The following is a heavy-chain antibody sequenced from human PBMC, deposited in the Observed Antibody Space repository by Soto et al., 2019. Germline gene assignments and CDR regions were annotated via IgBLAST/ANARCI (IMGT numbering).Heavy chain of an antibody. D-gene: IGHD6-13*01. V-gene: IGHV1-69*12. CDR2: IIPIFGTA. Sequence: QVQQVQSGAEVKKPGSSVKVSCKASGGTFSSYAITWVLQAPGQGLEWMGGIIPIFGTAHYAQRFQGRVTMSAGEATSTAYLELSSLRSEDTAVYYCARGQYSSSSAWFDPWGQGTPVTVSS. CDR3: ARGQYSSSSAWFDP. CDR1: GGTFSSYA. J-gene: IGHJ5*02.